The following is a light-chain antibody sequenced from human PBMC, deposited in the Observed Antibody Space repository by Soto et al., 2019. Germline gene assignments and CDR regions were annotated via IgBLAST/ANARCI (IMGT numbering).Light chain of an antibody. CDR2: EAS. J-gene: IGKJ4*01. CDR3: QQHANWPLT. Sequence: EIVLTQSPATLSLSPGERPTLSCRASQSVGNNLAWYQQKPGQAPGLLIYEASTRATGIPARFSGSGSGTDFTLTISSLEPEDFAVYYCQQHANWPLTFGGGTKVDIK. CDR1: QSVGNN. V-gene: IGKV3-11*01.